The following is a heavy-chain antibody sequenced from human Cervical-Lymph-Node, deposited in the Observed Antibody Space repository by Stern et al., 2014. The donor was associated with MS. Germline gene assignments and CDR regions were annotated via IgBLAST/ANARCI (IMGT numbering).Heavy chain of an antibody. D-gene: IGHD1-1*01. CDR1: GFTLRNYG. CDR2: MSYDADVK. J-gene: IGHJ4*02. Sequence: DQLVESGGGVVQPGTSLRLSCAVSGFTLRNYGMHWVRQAQGTGLAWVTVMSYDADVKCYADFVKGRFAISRDTPNNTMYLQLNSLKGEDTAVYFCAKKSVGTTGTTTAFDYWGQGTLVTVSS. CDR3: AKKSVGTTGTTTAFDY. V-gene: IGHV3-30*18.